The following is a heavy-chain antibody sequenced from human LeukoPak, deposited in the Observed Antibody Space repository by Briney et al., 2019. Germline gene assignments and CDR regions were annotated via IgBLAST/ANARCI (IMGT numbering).Heavy chain of an antibody. CDR1: GFTFSSYA. Sequence: GGSLRLSCAASGFTFSSYAMSWVRQAPGKGLEWVSAISGSGGSTYYADSVKGRFTISRDNSKNTLYLQMNSLRAEDTAVYYCAKDLSRKWELRGNYGMDVWGQGTTVTVSS. CDR3: AKDLSRKWELRGNYGMDV. CDR2: ISGSGGST. D-gene: IGHD1-26*01. V-gene: IGHV3-23*01. J-gene: IGHJ6*02.